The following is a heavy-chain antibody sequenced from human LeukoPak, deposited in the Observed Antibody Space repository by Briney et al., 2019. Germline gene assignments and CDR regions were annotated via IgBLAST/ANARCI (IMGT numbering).Heavy chain of an antibody. CDR3: ARDRLAIWFDP. J-gene: IGHJ5*02. CDR1: GYTFTGYY. V-gene: IGHV1-2*02. CDR2: INPNSGGT. Sequence: ASVTVSCKASGYTFTGYYMHWVRQAPGQGLEWMGWINPNSGGTNYAQKFQGRVTMIRDTSISTAYMELSRLRSDDTAVYYCARDRLAIWFDPWGQGTLVTVSS. D-gene: IGHD5-12*01.